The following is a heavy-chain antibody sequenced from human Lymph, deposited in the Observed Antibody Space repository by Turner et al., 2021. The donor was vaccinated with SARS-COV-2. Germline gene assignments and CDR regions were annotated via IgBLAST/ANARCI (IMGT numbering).Heavy chain of an antibody. D-gene: IGHD3-10*01. CDR3: ARYGSGGYFYYGLDV. J-gene: IGHJ6*02. V-gene: IGHV3-30*04. CDR1: GFTSTTYA. CDR2: ITNDGSNK. Sequence: HVQLVESGGGVVQCGRSLNLYCAASGFTSTTYAIHWVRRAASKGRGGVAVITNDGSNKNYADAVKGRFTISRDNTKNTLYLQMNSLRAEDTAVYYYARYGSGGYFYYGLDVWGQGTTVTVSS.